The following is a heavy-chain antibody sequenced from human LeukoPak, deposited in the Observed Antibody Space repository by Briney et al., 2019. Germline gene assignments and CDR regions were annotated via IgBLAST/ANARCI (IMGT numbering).Heavy chain of an antibody. V-gene: IGHV3-33*01. Sequence: GGSLRLSCAASGFTFSSYGMHWVRQAPGKGLEWVAVIWYDGSNKYYADSVKGRFTISRDNSKNTLYLQMNSLRAEDTAVYYCARDPPYYYDSSGTRDYWGQGTPVTVSS. J-gene: IGHJ4*02. CDR1: GFTFSSYG. CDR3: ARDPPYYYDSSGTRDY. D-gene: IGHD3-22*01. CDR2: IWYDGSNK.